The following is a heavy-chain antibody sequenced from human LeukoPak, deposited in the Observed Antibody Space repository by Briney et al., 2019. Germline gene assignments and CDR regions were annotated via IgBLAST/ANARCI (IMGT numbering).Heavy chain of an antibody. CDR3: ATLIMIAVVITYFDY. CDR2: FDPEDGET. J-gene: IGHJ4*02. D-gene: IGHD3-22*01. CDR1: GYTLTELS. V-gene: IGHV1-24*01. Sequence: ASVKVSCKVSGYTLTELSMHWVRQAPGKGLEWMGGFDPEDGETIYAQKFQGRVTMTEDTSTDTAYMELSSLRSEDTAVYYCATLIMIAVVITYFDYWGQGTLVTVSS.